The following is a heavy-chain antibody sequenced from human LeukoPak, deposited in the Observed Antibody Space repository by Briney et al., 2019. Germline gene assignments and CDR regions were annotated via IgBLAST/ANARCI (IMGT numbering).Heavy chain of an antibody. CDR3: AKDLDSYGQRYFDY. D-gene: IGHD5-18*01. CDR2: ISGSGGST. Sequence: AGGSLRLSCAASGFTFSSYAMSWVRQAPGKGLEWVSAISGSGGSTYYADSVKGRFTISRDNSKNTLYLQMNSLRAEDTAVYYCAKDLDSYGQRYFDYWGQGTLVTVSS. J-gene: IGHJ4*02. CDR1: GFTFSSYA. V-gene: IGHV3-23*01.